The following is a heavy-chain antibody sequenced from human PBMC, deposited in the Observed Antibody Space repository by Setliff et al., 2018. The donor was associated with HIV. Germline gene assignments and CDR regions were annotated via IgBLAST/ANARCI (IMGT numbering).Heavy chain of an antibody. CDR3: ARVVSRREDRGTWMKLWLAPYYMDV. Sequence: LSLTCAVSGGSITNKYWSWIRQPPGKGLEWLGYVSSSGTTNYTPSLESRLTISVDTSKNQVSLRLSSLTAADTAVYFCARVVSRREDRGTWMKLWLAPYYMDVWGKGTTVPSP. CDR1: GGSITNKY. J-gene: IGHJ6*03. V-gene: IGHV4-59*01. D-gene: IGHD3-10*01. CDR2: VSSSGTT.